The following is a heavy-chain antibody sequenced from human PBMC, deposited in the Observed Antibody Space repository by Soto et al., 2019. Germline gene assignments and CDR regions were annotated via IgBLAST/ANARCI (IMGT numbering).Heavy chain of an antibody. CDR3: ATDYFYDSSGYYES. CDR1: GVTFNDYH. J-gene: IGHJ4*02. V-gene: IGHV3-11*01. Sequence: GGSLRLSCTASGVTFNDYHMGWIRQAPGKGLEWVAHIRTGATTTYYADSVRGRFTISRDNAANSLYLQMNNLRAEDTAVYYCATDYFYDSSGYYESWGQGTL. CDR2: IRTGATTT. D-gene: IGHD3-22*01.